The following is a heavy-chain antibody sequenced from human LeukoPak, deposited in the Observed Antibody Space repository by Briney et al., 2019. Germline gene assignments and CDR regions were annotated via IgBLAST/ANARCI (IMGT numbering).Heavy chain of an antibody. D-gene: IGHD6-19*01. CDR3: AREDVDITVATSGAFDI. CDR2: IISDGSST. J-gene: IGHJ3*02. V-gene: IGHV3-74*01. Sequence: PGGSLRLSCAASGFTFNRFWMHWVRQAPGKGLVWVSRIISDGSSTNYADCVKGRFTISRDNAKNTLYLQMNSLRAEDTALYYCAREDVDITVATSGAFDIWGQGTMVTVSS. CDR1: GFTFNRFW.